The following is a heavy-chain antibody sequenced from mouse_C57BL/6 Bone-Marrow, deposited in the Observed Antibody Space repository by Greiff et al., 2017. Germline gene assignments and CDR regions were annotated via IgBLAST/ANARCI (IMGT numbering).Heavy chain of an antibody. D-gene: IGHD4-1*02. CDR1: GYTFTDYE. V-gene: IGHV1-15*01. CDR3: TPQLGRGAWFAY. Sequence: QVQLQQSGAELVRPGASVTLSCKASGYTFTDYEMHWVKQTPVHGLEWIGAIDPETGGTAYNQKFKGKAILTADKSSSTAYMELRSLTSEDSAVYYCTPQLGRGAWFAYWGQGTLVTVSA. CDR2: IDPETGGT. J-gene: IGHJ3*01.